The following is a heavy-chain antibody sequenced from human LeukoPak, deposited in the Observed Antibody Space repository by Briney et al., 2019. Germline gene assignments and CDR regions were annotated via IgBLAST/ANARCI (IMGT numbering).Heavy chain of an antibody. J-gene: IGHJ4*02. CDR1: GFTFSSYA. Sequence: PGGSLRLSCAASGFTFSSYAMSWVRQAPGKGLEWVSAISGSGGSTYYADSVKGRFTISRDNSRNTLYLQMNSLRAEDTAVYYCAKEGDFWSGYLGIYWGQGTLVTVSS. CDR2: ISGSGGST. V-gene: IGHV3-23*01. CDR3: AKEGDFWSGYLGIY. D-gene: IGHD3-3*01.